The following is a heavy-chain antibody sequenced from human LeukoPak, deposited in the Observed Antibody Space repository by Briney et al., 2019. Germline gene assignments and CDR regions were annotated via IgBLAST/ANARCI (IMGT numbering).Heavy chain of an antibody. CDR2: ISRSGDST. V-gene: IGHV3-48*01. Sequence: PGGSLRLSCAASGFSFNNYHMNWVRQAPGKGLEWVSYISRSGDSTSYADSVKGRFTISRDNAGNSVFLLLNSLTAEDTAVYYCVRDLYTTIQEFDYWGQGALVTVSS. D-gene: IGHD5-24*01. CDR1: GFSFNNYH. CDR3: VRDLYTTIQEFDY. J-gene: IGHJ4*02.